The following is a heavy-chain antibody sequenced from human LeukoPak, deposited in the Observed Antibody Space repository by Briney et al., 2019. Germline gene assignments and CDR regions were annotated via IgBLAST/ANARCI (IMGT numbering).Heavy chain of an antibody. J-gene: IGHJ6*03. CDR2: INHSVST. D-gene: IGHD2-15*01. V-gene: IGHV4-34*01. CDR3: ARGRYYCSGGSCYPGYYYYMDV. CDR1: AGSFSGYY. Sequence: SETLSLTCAVDAGSFSGYYWSWISQPPGEGLEWIGEINHSVSTIYNPSLKSRVTISVDTSKNQYYLQLRSVNAADTVVYYCARGRYYCSGGSCYPGYYYYMDVWGKGNRVTVSS.